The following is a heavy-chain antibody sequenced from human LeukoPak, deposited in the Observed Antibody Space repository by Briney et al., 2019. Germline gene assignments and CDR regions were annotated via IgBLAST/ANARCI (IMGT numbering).Heavy chain of an antibody. D-gene: IGHD6-13*01. Sequence: SETLSLTCTVSGGSISSCYWSWIRQPAGKGLEWIGRIYTSGSTNYNPSLKSRVTISVDKSKNQFSLKLSSVTAADTAVYYCARSGIAAAGHFDYWGQGTLVTVSS. CDR1: GGSISSCY. V-gene: IGHV4-4*07. CDR3: ARSGIAAAGHFDY. J-gene: IGHJ4*02. CDR2: IYTSGST.